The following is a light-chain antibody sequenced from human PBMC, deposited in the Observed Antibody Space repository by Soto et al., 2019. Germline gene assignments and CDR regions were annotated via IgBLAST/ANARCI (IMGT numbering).Light chain of an antibody. J-gene: IGKJ1*01. CDR3: QQSYSTPCG. Sequence: DIQITQSPSSLSASVGDRVTITCRASQSISSYLNWYQQKPGKAPKLLIYAASSLQSGVPSRFSGSGSGTDFTLTISSLQPEDFATYYCQQSYSTPCGFGQGTKVDIK. CDR2: AAS. CDR1: QSISSY. V-gene: IGKV1-39*01.